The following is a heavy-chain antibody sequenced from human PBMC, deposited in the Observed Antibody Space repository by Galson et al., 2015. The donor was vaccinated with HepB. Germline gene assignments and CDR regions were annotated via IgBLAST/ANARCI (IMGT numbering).Heavy chain of an antibody. D-gene: IGHD3-22*01. CDR1: GFTFSDYY. J-gene: IGHJ4*02. V-gene: IGHV3-11*06. CDR3: ARVPLDSSGYYLSEFDY. CDR2: ISSSSSYT. Sequence: SLRLSCGASGFTFSDYYLIWIRQAPGKGLEWVSYISSSSSYTKYADSVKGRFTISRDNAKNSLYLQMNSLRAEDTAVYYCARVPLDSSGYYLSEFDYWGQGTLVTVSS.